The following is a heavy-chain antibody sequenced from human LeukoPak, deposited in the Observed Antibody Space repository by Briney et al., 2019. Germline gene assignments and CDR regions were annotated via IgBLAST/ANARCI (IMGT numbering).Heavy chain of an antibody. D-gene: IGHD6-19*01. CDR1: GFTFDDYA. Sequence: GGSLRLSCAASGFTFDDYAMHWVRQAPGKGLEWVSGISWNSGSIGYADSVKGRFTISRDNAKNSLYLQMNSLRAEDTALYYCAKGPSERGVAVAGTYNWFDPWGQGTLVTVSS. V-gene: IGHV3-9*01. CDR3: AKGPSERGVAVAGTYNWFDP. J-gene: IGHJ5*02. CDR2: ISWNSGSI.